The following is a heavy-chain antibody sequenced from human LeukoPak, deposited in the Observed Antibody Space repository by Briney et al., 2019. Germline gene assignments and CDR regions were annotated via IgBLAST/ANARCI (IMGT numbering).Heavy chain of an antibody. CDR1: GGSFSGYY. Sequence: SETLSLTCAVYGGSFSGYYWSWIRQPPGKGLEWIGEINHSGSTNYNPSLKSRVTISVDTSKNQFSLKLSSVTAADTAVYYCARPKYYGDYVWFDPWGQGTLVTVSS. D-gene: IGHD4-17*01. CDR3: ARPKYYGDYVWFDP. V-gene: IGHV4-34*01. CDR2: INHSGST. J-gene: IGHJ5*02.